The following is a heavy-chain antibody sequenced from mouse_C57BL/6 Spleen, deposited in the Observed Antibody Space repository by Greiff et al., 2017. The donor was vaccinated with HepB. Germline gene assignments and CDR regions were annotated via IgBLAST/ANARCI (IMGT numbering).Heavy chain of an antibody. CDR1: GYTFTDYY. Sequence: VQLQQSGPELVKPGASVKISCKASGYTFTDYYMNWVKQSHGKSLEWIGDINPNNGGTSYNQKFKGKATLTVDKSSSTAYMELRSLTSEDSAVYYCARDFPYYYGSAYWGQGTTLTVSS. J-gene: IGHJ2*01. V-gene: IGHV1-26*01. D-gene: IGHD1-1*01. CDR3: ARDFPYYYGSAY. CDR2: INPNNGGT.